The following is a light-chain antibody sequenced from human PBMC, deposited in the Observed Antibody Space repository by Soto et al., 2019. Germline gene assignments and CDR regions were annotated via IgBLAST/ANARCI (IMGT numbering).Light chain of an antibody. Sequence: EIVMTQSPATLSVSPGERATLSCRASQSVSSNLAWYQQKPGQAPRLLIYAASTRATGIPARFSGSGSGTEFTLTISSLQSEDFAVYYCQQYNNWPPFTFGQGTRL. CDR3: QQYNNWPPFT. CDR1: QSVSSN. J-gene: IGKJ5*01. CDR2: AAS. V-gene: IGKV3-15*01.